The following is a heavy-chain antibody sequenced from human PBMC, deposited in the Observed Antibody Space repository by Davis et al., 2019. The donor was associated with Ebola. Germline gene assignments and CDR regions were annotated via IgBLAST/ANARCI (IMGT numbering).Heavy chain of an antibody. D-gene: IGHD6-19*01. CDR1: GFTFSSFG. V-gene: IGHV3-30*18. CDR2: VSYDGSID. Sequence: GGSLRLSCAASGFTFSSFGMHWVRQAPGKGLEWVAVVSYDGSIDYYADSVKGRFTISRDNSNNTLYLQMNSLRAEDTAVYYCAKSSAAVAGTQAYFAMDVWGQGTTVTVSS. CDR3: AKSSAAVAGTQAYFAMDV. J-gene: IGHJ6*02.